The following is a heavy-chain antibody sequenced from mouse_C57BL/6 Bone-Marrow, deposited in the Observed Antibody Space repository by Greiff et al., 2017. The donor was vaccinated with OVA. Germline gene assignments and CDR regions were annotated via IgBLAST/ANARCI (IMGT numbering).Heavy chain of an antibody. V-gene: IGHV1-82*01. Sequence: QVQLQQSGPELVKPGASVKISCKASGYAFSSSWMNWVKQRPGKGLEWIGRIYPGDGDTNYNGKFKGKATLTADKSSRTAYMQLSSLTSEDSAVYCCARRRWLGLAYWGQGTLVTVSA. CDR2: IYPGDGDT. J-gene: IGHJ3*01. CDR1: GYAFSSSW. D-gene: IGHD2-2*01. CDR3: ARRRWLGLAY.